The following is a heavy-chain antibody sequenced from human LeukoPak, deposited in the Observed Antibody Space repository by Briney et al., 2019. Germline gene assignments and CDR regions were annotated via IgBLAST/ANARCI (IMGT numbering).Heavy chain of an antibody. CDR2: INPNSGGT. J-gene: IGHJ3*02. CDR3: ASGFMGYDRSGYYDDAFDI. D-gene: IGHD3-22*01. Sequence: ASVKLSCKASGHTFTGYYMHWVRQAPGQGRGGMGWINPNSGGTNYAQQFQGRGAMTRDTSISTAYMELSRLRSDDTAVYYCASGFMGYDRSGYYDDAFDIWGQGTMVTVSS. V-gene: IGHV1-2*02. CDR1: GHTFTGYY.